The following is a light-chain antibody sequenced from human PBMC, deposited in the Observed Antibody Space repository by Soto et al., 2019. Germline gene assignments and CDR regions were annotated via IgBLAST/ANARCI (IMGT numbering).Light chain of an antibody. CDR3: QQYKSFSLT. V-gene: IGKV1-5*03. CDR2: KTS. Sequence: DIRMTQSTSNLSACIGDRVNMXCRASQSLSNGIDWCQQKPGKAPKRLTDKTSNLDGGGPSRFSGSGSGTEFSPTISSLQPEDFATYYGQQYKSFSLTFGGGTKVDIK. J-gene: IGKJ4*01. CDR1: QSLSNG.